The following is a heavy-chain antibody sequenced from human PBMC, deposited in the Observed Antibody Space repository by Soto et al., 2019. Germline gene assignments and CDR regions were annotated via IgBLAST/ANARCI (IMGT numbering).Heavy chain of an antibody. D-gene: IGHD6-19*01. CDR2: ISYDGSNK. Sequence: QVQLVESGGGVVQPGRSLRLSCAASGFTFSSYGMHWVRQAPGKGLEWVAVISYDGSNKYYADSVKGRFTISRDNSKNTLYLQMNSLRAEDTAVYYCAKELTAGTPWFDPWCQGTLVTVSS. CDR1: GFTFSSYG. CDR3: AKELTAGTPWFDP. J-gene: IGHJ5*02. V-gene: IGHV3-30*18.